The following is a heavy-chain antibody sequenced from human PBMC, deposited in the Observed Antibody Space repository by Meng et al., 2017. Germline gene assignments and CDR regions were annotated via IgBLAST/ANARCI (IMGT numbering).Heavy chain of an antibody. CDR2: IKSNTDGGTA. V-gene: IGHV3-15*01. CDR3: TWDDKAVSDY. D-gene: IGHD3-9*01. Sequence: EVHLVESGGDLVKPGGSLSFSCAASGLYFSNAWMSLVRQAPGKGLEWVGRIKSNTDGGTAEYAAPVTGRFTISRDDSKSTLYLQMSGLRIDDTGVYYCTWDDKAVSDYWGQGTLVTVSS. CDR1: GLYFSNAW. J-gene: IGHJ4*02.